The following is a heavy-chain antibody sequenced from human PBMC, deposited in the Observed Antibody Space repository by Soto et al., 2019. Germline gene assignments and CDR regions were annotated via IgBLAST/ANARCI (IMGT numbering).Heavy chain of an antibody. CDR1: GYTFTSFG. J-gene: IGHJ4*02. CDR2: INIHKGNA. D-gene: IGHD3-22*01. Sequence: QVLLVQSGAEVKKPGASLKVSCKASGYTFTSFGISWLPQSPGHGLAWMWWINIHKGNANYAQKVQGRVTITTDTSPSRAYMELMNMSSDDTSVYFCARVGAYHSGGTGYIDYFDCWGQGTLVIVSS. CDR3: ARVGAYHSGGTGYIDYFDC. V-gene: IGHV1-18*01.